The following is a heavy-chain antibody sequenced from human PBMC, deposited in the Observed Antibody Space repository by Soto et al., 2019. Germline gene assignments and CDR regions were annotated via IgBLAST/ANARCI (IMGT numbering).Heavy chain of an antibody. D-gene: IGHD3-3*01. CDR1: GFTFSNYA. V-gene: IGHV3-23*01. J-gene: IGHJ4*02. CDR3: AKGGATVLRFLVVNHNYFDS. Sequence: PGGSLRLSCAASGFTFSNYAMSWVRRTPGKGLEWVSAISGTGGSTYYADSVKGRFTISRDNSKNTLYLQMSSLRAEDTAVYYCAKGGATVLRFLVVNHNYFDSWGQGTLVTVSS. CDR2: ISGTGGST.